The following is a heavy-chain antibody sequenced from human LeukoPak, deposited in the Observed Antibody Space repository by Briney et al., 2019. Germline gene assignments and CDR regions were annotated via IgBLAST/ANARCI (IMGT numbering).Heavy chain of an antibody. CDR3: AKGLGVASLIVDALDM. V-gene: IGHV3-9*03. Sequence: PGGSLRLSCAASGFTFHDYAMHWVRQVPGKGLEWVSGMTWNSGSVLYADSVRGRFTISRDNDKNYLYLQMNSLRPEDMAFYYCAKGLGVASLIVDALDMWGQGTMVTV. CDR1: GFTFHDYA. D-gene: IGHD3/OR15-3a*01. CDR2: MTWNSGSV. J-gene: IGHJ3*02.